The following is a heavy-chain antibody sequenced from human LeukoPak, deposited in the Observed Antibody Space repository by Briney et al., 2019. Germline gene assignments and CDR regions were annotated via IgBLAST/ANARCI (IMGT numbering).Heavy chain of an antibody. CDR2: IYNSGRT. Sequence: SSETLSLTCTVSGLGLGHLSYYWSWIRQPPGKGLEWIGYIYNSGRTNYNPSLKSRVNISVDTSNNLFSLKLSSVTAADTAVYYCARHERKRLMDFDYWGQGTLVTVSS. J-gene: IGHJ4*02. CDR1: GLGLGHLSYY. V-gene: IGHV4-59*08. CDR3: ARHERKRLMDFDY. D-gene: IGHD2-8*01.